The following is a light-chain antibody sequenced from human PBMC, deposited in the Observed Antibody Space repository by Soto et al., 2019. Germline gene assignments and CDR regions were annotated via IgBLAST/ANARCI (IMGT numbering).Light chain of an antibody. CDR1: SSDVGGYNY. Sequence: QSVLTQPASVSGSPGHSITISCTGTSSDVGGYNYVSWYQQHPGKAPKLMIYDVSNRPSGVSNRFSGSKSGNTASLTISGLQAEDEADYYCSSYTSSSTHYVFGTGTRSPS. CDR2: DVS. J-gene: IGLJ1*01. V-gene: IGLV2-14*01. CDR3: SSYTSSSTHYV.